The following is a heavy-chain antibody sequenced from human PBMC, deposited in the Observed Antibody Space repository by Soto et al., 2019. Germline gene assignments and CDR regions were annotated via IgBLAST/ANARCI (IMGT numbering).Heavy chain of an antibody. V-gene: IGHV4-59*08. J-gene: IGHJ4*02. D-gene: IGHD3-9*01. CDR2: IYYGGST. CDR3: ARRYYDILTGYHYYFDY. Sequence: QVQLQESGPGLVKPSETLSLTCTVSGDSIRSYYWSWIRQPPGKGLEWIGQIYYGGSTNYNPSLKSRVIISLDTSMNQCSLEVRSVTAADTSVYYCARRYYDILTGYHYYFDYWGQGTRVTVSS. CDR1: GDSIRSYY.